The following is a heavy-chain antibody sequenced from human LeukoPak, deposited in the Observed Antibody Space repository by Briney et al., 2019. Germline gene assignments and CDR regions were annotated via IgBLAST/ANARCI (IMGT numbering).Heavy chain of an antibody. D-gene: IGHD4-23*01. V-gene: IGHV4-28*03. Sequence: NPSETLSLTCTVSGYSISTSNWWGWIRQPPGKGLEWIGYIYYSGSTYYNPSLKSRVTMSVDTSSNQFSLKLTSVTAVDTAVYYCARGQDRFDYGGNSGWFDPWGQGTLVTVSS. CDR1: GYSISTSNW. J-gene: IGHJ5*02. CDR3: ARGQDRFDYGGNSGWFDP. CDR2: IYYSGST.